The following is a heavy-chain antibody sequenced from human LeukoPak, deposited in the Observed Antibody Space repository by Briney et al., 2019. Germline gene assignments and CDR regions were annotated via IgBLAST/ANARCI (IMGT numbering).Heavy chain of an antibody. CDR1: GFTFSSYA. CDR3: ARDRRGAEISVKNYYYYYGMDV. J-gene: IGHJ6*02. V-gene: IGHV3-23*01. Sequence: GGSLRLSCAASGFTFSSYAMSWVRQAPGKGLEWVSAISGSGGSTYYADSVKGRFTISRDNSKNTLYLQMNSLRAEDTAVYYCARDRRGAEISVKNYYYYYGMDVWGQGTTVTVSS. CDR2: ISGSGGST. D-gene: IGHD4-17*01.